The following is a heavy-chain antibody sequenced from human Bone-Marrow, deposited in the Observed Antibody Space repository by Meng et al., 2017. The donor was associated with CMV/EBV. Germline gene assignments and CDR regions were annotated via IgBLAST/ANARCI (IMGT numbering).Heavy chain of an antibody. V-gene: IGHV3-30*04. CDR3: ARDPDVYYGMDV. Sequence: GESLKISCAASGFTFSSYSMHWVRQAPGKGLEWVTVISYDGTNTFYADSVKGRFTISRDNSKNTLSLQMNSLRAEDTAVYYCARDPDVYYGMDVWGPGNTVNVSS. J-gene: IGHJ6*02. CDR2: ISYDGTNT. CDR1: GFTFSSYS.